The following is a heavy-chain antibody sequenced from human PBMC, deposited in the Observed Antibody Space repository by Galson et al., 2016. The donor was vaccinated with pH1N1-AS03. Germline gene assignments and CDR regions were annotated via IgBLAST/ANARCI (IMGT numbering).Heavy chain of an antibody. Sequence: SVKVPCKASGYTFSNYAFSWLRQTPGQGLEWMGWISAHSGHASYAQAFQGRVSMTIDASTTTTYMELRSLTTDDTAVYFCARDRTTVTETLLYDDWGQGTLLPVSS. D-gene: IGHD4-17*01. CDR2: ISAHSGHA. CDR1: GYTFSNYA. J-gene: IGHJ4*02. CDR3: ARDRTTVTETLLYDD. V-gene: IGHV1-18*01.